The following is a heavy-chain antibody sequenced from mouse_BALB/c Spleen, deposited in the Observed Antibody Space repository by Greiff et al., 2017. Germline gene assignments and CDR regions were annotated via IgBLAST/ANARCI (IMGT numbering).Heavy chain of an antibody. J-gene: IGHJ3*01. CDR2: IDPETGGT. CDR1: GYTFTDYE. V-gene: IGHV1-15*01. D-gene: IGHD4-1*01. Sequence: VQLQQSGAELVRPGVSVTLSCKASGYTFTDYEMHWVKQTPVHGLEWIGAIDPETGGTAYNQKFKGKATLTADKSSSTAYMELRSLTSEDSAVYYCTRGWDGFAYWGQGTLVTVSA. CDR3: TRGWDGFAY.